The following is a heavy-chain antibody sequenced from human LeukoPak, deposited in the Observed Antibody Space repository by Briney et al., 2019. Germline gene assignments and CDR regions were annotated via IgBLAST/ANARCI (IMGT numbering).Heavy chain of an antibody. CDR1: GGSISSYY. D-gene: IGHD3-22*01. CDR3: GRADSSRARIDY. J-gene: IGHJ4*02. CDR2: IYYSGST. V-gene: IGHV4-59*01. Sequence: SETLSLTCTVSGGSISSYYWSWIRQPPGKGLEWIGYIYYSGSTNYNPSLKSRVTISVDTSKDQFSLKLSSVTAADTAVYYCGRADSSRARIDYWGQGTLVTVSS.